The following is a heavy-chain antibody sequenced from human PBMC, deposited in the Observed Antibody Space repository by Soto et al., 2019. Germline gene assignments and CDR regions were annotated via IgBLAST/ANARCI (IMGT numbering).Heavy chain of an antibody. Sequence: QVPLVQSGAEVKKPGASVKVSCKASGYTFTSYDINWVRQATGQGLEWMGWMNPNSGNTGYAQKFQGRVTMTRNTAISTDYMELSSLGSEDTAVYYCARAATVTARRRAYYYYYMDVWGKGTTVTVSS. V-gene: IGHV1-8*01. CDR1: GYTFTSYD. D-gene: IGHD4-17*01. J-gene: IGHJ6*03. CDR3: ARAATVTARRRAYYYYYMDV. CDR2: MNPNSGNT.